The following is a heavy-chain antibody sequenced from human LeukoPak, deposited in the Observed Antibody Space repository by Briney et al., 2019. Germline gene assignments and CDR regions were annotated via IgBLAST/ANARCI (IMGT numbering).Heavy chain of an antibody. J-gene: IGHJ4*02. D-gene: IGHD3-3*01. CDR3: AREYYDFWSGYYWVGFNY. CDR2: INPNSGGT. CDR1: GYTFTAYY. Sequence: ASVKVSCKASGYTFTAYYMHWVRQAPGQGLEWMGWINPNSGGTNYAQKFQGRVTMTRDTSISTAYMELSRLRSDDTAVYYCAREYYDFWSGYYWVGFNYWGQGTLVTVSS. V-gene: IGHV1-2*02.